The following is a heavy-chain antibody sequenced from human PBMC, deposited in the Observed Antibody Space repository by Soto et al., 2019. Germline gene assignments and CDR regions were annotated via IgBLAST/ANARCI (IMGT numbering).Heavy chain of an antibody. J-gene: IGHJ3*02. CDR3: VVSGWYYGFDI. Sequence: PGGSLRLSCVASGFRFNIYSMNWVRQAPGKGLEWVSSIKSSTTYADSVKGRFTVSRDNAKNSLYLQMNSLRADDTAVYYCVVSGWYYGFDIWGQGTMVTVSS. CDR1: GFRFNIYS. V-gene: IGHV3-21*01. D-gene: IGHD6-19*01. CDR2: IKSSTT.